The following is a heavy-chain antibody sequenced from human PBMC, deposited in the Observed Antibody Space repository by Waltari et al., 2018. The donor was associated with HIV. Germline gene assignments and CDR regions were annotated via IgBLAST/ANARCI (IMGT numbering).Heavy chain of an antibody. D-gene: IGHD2-2*01. Sequence: EVQLLESGGGLVQPGGSLRLSCAASGFTFSSHSMSWVRQAPGKGLEWVSAISGSGGSTYYADSVKGRFTISRDNSKNTLYLQMNSLRAEDTAVYYCAKDRGSRAFFDYWGQGTLVTVSS. J-gene: IGHJ4*02. CDR2: ISGSGGST. CDR1: GFTFSSHS. CDR3: AKDRGSRAFFDY. V-gene: IGHV3-23*01.